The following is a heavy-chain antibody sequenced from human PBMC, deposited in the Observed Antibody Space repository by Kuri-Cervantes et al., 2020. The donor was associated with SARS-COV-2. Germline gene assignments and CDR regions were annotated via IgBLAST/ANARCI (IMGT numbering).Heavy chain of an antibody. CDR1: GGSISSSSYY. Sequence: ESLKISCPVSGGSISSSSYYWGWIRQPPGKGLEWIGSIYYSGSTYYNPSLKSRVTISVDTSKNQFSLKLSSVTAADTAVYYCARHLWSDGMDVWGQGTTVTVSS. V-gene: IGHV4-39*01. CDR3: ARHLWSDGMDV. CDR2: IYYSGST. D-gene: IGHD2-8*02. J-gene: IGHJ6*02.